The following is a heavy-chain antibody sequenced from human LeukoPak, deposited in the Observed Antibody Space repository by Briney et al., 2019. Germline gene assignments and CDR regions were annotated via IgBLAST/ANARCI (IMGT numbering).Heavy chain of an antibody. CDR1: GFTFINYW. CDR3: VRDHSAGSDNRGLGDN. CDR2: INSDGTST. V-gene: IGHV3-74*01. J-gene: IGHJ4*02. D-gene: IGHD3/OR15-3a*01. Sequence: GGSLRLSCAASGFTFINYWMHWVRQGPGKGLMWVSHINSDGTSTSYADSVKGRFTISRDNAKNTVYLQMDSLGVEDTAVYYCVRDHSAGSDNRGLGDNWGQGTLVTVSS.